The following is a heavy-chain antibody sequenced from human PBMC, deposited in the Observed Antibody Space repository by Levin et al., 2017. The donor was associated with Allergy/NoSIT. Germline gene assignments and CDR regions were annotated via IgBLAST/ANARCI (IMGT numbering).Heavy chain of an antibody. CDR3: ARGVASGWYFAFDI. CDR2: ISTSGSSI. Sequence: PGGSLRLSCAASGFTFSDHYMSWIRQAPGKGLEWVSYISTSGSSIYYADSVKGRFTISRDNAKNSLYMQMNSLRVEDTAVYHCARGVASGWYFAFDIWGQGTMVSVSS. V-gene: IGHV3-11*01. J-gene: IGHJ3*02. D-gene: IGHD6-19*01. CDR1: GFTFSDHY.